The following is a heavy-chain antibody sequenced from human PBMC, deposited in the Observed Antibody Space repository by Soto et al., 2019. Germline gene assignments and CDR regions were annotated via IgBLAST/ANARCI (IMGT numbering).Heavy chain of an antibody. CDR3: AKLGGGSCYAAADF. J-gene: IGHJ4*02. CDR2: ICDNGVRT. CDR1: GFTFRSYA. Sequence: EVRLLESGGALVQPGGSLRLSCAVSGFTFRSYAMKWVRQAPGKGLEWVSSICDNGVRTKYADSVKGRFTVSRDSSKNTLYLQMNSLSADDTAVYYCAKLGGGSCYAAADFWGLGTLVTVSS. V-gene: IGHV3-23*01. D-gene: IGHD2-15*01.